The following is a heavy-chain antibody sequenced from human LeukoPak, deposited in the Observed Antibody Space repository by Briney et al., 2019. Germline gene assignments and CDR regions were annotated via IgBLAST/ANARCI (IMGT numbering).Heavy chain of an antibody. D-gene: IGHD3-22*01. V-gene: IGHV3-66*01. Sequence: PGGSLRLSCAASGFTVSSNYMSWVRQAPGKGLEWVSVIYSGGSTYYADSVKGRFTISRDNSKNTLYLQMNSLRAEDTAVYYCARDFHVRYYDTGGYSYWGQGTLVTVS. CDR2: IYSGGST. J-gene: IGHJ4*02. CDR1: GFTVSSNY. CDR3: ARDFHVRYYDTGGYSY.